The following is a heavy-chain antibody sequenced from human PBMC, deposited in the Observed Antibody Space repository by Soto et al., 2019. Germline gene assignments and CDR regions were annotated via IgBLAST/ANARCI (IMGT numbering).Heavy chain of an antibody. Sequence: SETLSLTCTVSGGSVSSDSYYWSWIRQPPGQELEWIGYIYYSGSTNYNPSLKSRVTISVDTSKNQFSLKLSSVTAADTAVYYCARGRGYSYGSPSFFDYWGQGTLVTVSS. J-gene: IGHJ4*02. CDR3: ARGRGYSYGSPSFFDY. D-gene: IGHD5-18*01. V-gene: IGHV4-61*01. CDR2: IYYSGST. CDR1: GGSVSSDSYY.